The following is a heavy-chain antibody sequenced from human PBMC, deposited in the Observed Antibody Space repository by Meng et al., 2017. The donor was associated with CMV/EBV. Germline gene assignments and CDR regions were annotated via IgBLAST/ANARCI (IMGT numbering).Heavy chain of an antibody. J-gene: IGHJ6*02. CDR3: ARDQLTGMDV. D-gene: IGHD2-2*01. V-gene: IGHV4-38-2*02. CDR2: IYHSGST. CDR1: GYSISSGYY. Sequence: SETLSLTCTVSGYSISSGYYWGWIRQPLGKGLEWIGSIYHSGSTYYNPSLKSRVTISVDTSKNQFSLKLSSVTAADTAVYYCARDQLTGMDVWGQGTTVTVSS.